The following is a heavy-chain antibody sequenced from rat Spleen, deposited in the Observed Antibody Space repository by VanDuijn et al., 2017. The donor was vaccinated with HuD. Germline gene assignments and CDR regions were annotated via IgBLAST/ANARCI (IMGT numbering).Heavy chain of an antibody. Sequence: EVQLVESDGGLVQPGRSLKLSCAASGFTFSDYYMAWVRQAPTKGLEWVATISYDDSRTYYRDSVKGRFTISRDNAKSTLYLQMDSLRSEDTATYYCVRQDTSGYSNWFAYWGQGTLVTVSS. D-gene: IGHD4-3*01. J-gene: IGHJ3*01. CDR1: GFTFSDYY. CDR3: VRQDTSGYSNWFAY. CDR2: ISYDDSRT. V-gene: IGHV5-29*01.